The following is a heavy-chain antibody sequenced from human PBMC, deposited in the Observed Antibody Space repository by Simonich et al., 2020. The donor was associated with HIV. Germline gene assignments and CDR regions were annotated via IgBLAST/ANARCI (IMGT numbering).Heavy chain of an antibody. V-gene: IGHV1-69-2*01. Sequence: EVQLVQSGAEVKKPGATVKISCRVFGYTFTDYYIHWVQQVPGKGLEWSGLVDPEQDETIYEEKFQGRLTITADTSPDIAYMELSSLRSEDTAVYYCATVGLRDGYNYYWGQGTLITVSS. J-gene: IGHJ4*02. CDR3: ATVGLRDGYNYY. D-gene: IGHD1-1*01. CDR1: GYTFTDYY. CDR2: VDPEQDET.